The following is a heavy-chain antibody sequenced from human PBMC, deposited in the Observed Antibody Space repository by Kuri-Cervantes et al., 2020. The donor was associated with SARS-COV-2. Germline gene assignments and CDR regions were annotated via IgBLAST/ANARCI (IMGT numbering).Heavy chain of an antibody. J-gene: IGHJ4*02. CDR3: ARLIPYYYDSSGLTDY. CDR2: IYYSGST. Sequence: SETLSLTCTVSGYSISSGYYWGWIRQPPGKGLEWIGSIYYSGSTNYNPSLKSRVTISVDTSKNQFSLKLSSVTAADTAVYYCARLIPYYYDSSGLTDYWGQGTLVTVSS. D-gene: IGHD3-22*01. V-gene: IGHV4-38-2*02. CDR1: GYSISSGYY.